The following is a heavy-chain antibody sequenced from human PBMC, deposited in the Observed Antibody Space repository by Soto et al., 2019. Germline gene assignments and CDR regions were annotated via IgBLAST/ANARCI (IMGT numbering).Heavy chain of an antibody. J-gene: IGHJ4*02. D-gene: IGHD2-21*01. Sequence: ASVKVSCKTFGYTFTNYYIHWVRQAPGQGLEWMGWINPKSGGTKYAQQFQGRVTMTRDTSINTAYMQLSRLRSDDTAVHYCARQLAYCGGDCYSEPIDYWGQGTLVTVSS. CDR1: GYTFTNYY. V-gene: IGHV1-2*02. CDR2: INPKSGGT. CDR3: ARQLAYCGGDCYSEPIDY.